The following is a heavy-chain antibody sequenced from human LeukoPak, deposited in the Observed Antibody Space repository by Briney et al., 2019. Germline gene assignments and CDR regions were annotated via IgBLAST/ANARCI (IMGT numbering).Heavy chain of an antibody. CDR1: GFSVSNNY. CDR3: ARDRPYGGKGDFDY. D-gene: IGHD4-23*01. Sequence: PGGSLRLSCAASGFSVSNNYVNWVRQAPGKGLEWVSVIHNDDSTYYSDSVKGRFTISRDNSKNTLYLQMNSLRAEDTAVYYCARDRPYGGKGDFDYWGQGTLVTVSS. V-gene: IGHV3-66*01. J-gene: IGHJ4*02. CDR2: IHNDDST.